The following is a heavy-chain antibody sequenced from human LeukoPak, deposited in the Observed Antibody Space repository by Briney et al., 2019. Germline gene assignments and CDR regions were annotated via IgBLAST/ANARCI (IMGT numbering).Heavy chain of an antibody. CDR2: IYHSGST. J-gene: IGHJ4*02. V-gene: IGHV4-38-2*02. CDR1: GYSITSVYY. D-gene: IGHD1-26*01. CDR3: ARLAGATPFDY. Sequence: SETLSLTCTVPGYSITSVYYWAWIGHPPGKGLEWIGSIYHSGSTYYNPSLKSRVTISVDTSKNQFSLKPSSVTAADTAVYYCARLAGATPFDYWGQGTLVTVSS.